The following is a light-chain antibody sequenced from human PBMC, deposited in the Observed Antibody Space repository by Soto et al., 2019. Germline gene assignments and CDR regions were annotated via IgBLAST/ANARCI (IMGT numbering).Light chain of an antibody. J-gene: IGKJ1*01. CDR3: QQYKSYSPT. Sequence: DIQRTQSPSTLSASLGDRVTITCRASQSISSWLAWYQQKPGKAPKLLIYKASSLESGVPSRFSGSGSGTEFTLTISSLEPDDFATYYCQQYKSYSPTFGQGTKVDIK. CDR1: QSISSW. CDR2: KAS. V-gene: IGKV1-5*03.